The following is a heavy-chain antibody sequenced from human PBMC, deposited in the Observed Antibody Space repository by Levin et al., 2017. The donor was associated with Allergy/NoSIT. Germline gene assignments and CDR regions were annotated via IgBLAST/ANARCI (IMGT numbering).Heavy chain of an antibody. CDR2: IINSGVGT. V-gene: IGHV3-23*01. CDR1: GFTFNNYA. CDR3: AKDAIRGSDQPYYFDY. D-gene: IGHD6-19*01. J-gene: IGHJ4*02. Sequence: GGSLRLSRAASGFTFNNYAMSWVRQAPGKGLEWVSAIINSGVGTYYADSVKGRFTISRDNSKNTMYLQMNSLRAEDTAVYFCAKDAIRGSDQPYYFDYWGQGTLVTASS.